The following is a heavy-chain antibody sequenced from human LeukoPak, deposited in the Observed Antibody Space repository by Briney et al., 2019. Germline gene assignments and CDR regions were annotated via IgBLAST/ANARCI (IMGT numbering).Heavy chain of an antibody. Sequence: GASVKVSCKASGDTFTKNAISWLRQAPGQGLEWMGGIIPKFGTTEYGRKSQDRLIITADSSTGTAHMELSGLTSDDTAIYYCARSQSSSWYMVWFAPWGQGSLVTVSS. CDR2: IIPKFGTT. CDR1: GDTFTKNA. J-gene: IGHJ5*02. CDR3: ARSQSSSWYMVWFAP. V-gene: IGHV1-69*01. D-gene: IGHD6-19*01.